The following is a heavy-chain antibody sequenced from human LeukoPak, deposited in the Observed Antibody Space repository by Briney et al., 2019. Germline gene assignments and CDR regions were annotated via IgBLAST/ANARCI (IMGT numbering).Heavy chain of an antibody. V-gene: IGHV1-69*13. CDR1: GGTFSSYA. CDR3: ARDGIAAAHRNWHFDL. J-gene: IGHJ2*01. Sequence: GASVKVSCKASGGTFSSYAISWVRQAPGQGLEWMGGIIPIFGTANYAQKFTITADESTSTAYMELSSLRSEDTAVYYCARDGIAAAHRNWHFDLWGRGTLVTVSS. D-gene: IGHD6-13*01. CDR2: IIPIFGTA.